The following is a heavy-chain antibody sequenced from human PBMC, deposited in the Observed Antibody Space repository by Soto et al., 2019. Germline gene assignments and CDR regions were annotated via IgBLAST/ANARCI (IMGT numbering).Heavy chain of an antibody. D-gene: IGHD1-26*01. V-gene: IGHV3-13*01. J-gene: IGHJ3*02. CDR1: GFTFSSYD. CDR2: IGTAGDT. Sequence: GGSLRLSCAASGFTFSSYDMHWVRQATGKGLEWVSAIGTAGDTYYPGSVKGRFTISRENAKNSLYLQVNSLRAEDTAVYYCARALVGATGSYAFDIWGQGTMVTVSS. CDR3: ARALVGATGSYAFDI.